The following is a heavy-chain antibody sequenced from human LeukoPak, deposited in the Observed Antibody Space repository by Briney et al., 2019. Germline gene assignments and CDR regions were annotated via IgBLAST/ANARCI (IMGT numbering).Heavy chain of an antibody. CDR3: ARDYYDSGGYHPFDY. V-gene: IGHV3-33*01. CDR1: GFTFSSYG. CDR2: IWYDGSNK. Sequence: PGGSLRLSCAASGFTFSSYGMHWVRQAPGKGLEWVAVIWYDGSNKYYADSAKGRFTISRDNSKNTLYLQMNSLRAEDTAVYYCARDYYDSGGYHPFDYWGQGTLVTVSS. J-gene: IGHJ4*02. D-gene: IGHD3-22*01.